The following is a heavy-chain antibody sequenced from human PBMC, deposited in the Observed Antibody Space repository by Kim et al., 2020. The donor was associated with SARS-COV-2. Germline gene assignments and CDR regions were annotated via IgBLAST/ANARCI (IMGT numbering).Heavy chain of an antibody. CDR3: ARARGYDSSHAIDY. V-gene: IGHV1-18*01. D-gene: IGHD3-22*01. Sequence: AQRLQGRVTMTTDTPTSSAYMEMRSLRSDDTAVYYCARARGYDSSHAIDYWGQGTLVTVSS. J-gene: IGHJ4*02.